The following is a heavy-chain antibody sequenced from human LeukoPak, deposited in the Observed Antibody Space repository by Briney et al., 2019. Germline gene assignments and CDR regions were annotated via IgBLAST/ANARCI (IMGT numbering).Heavy chain of an antibody. CDR1: GFTFSSYA. CDR3: ARVRSGSSAGNYGMDV. D-gene: IGHD1-26*01. J-gene: IGHJ6*02. V-gene: IGHV3-74*01. Sequence: GGSLRLSCAASGFTFSSYAMTWVRQAPGKGLVWVSRINSDGSSTTYADSVKGRFTISRDIAKNTLYLQMKSLRAEDTAVYYCARVRSGSSAGNYGMDVWGQGTTVTVSS. CDR2: INSDGSST.